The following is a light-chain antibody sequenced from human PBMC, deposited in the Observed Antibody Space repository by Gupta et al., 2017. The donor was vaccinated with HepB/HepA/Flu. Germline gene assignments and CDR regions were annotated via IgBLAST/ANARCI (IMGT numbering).Light chain of an antibody. CDR2: LGS. V-gene: IGKV2-28*01. CDR1: QSLQHPVGYNY. CDR3: MQALQTPLT. J-gene: IGKJ4*01. Sequence: DIVMTQSPLSLPVSPGEPASISCRSSQSLQHPVGYNYLNWYLQRPGQSPQLLIFLGSSRASGVPDRFSGSGSGTDFTLKISKVEADDIGIYYCMQALQTPLTFGGGTRVDIK.